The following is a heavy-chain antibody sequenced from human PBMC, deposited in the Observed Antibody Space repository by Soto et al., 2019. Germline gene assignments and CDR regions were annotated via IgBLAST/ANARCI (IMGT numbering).Heavy chain of an antibody. Sequence: ASVKVSGKASGYTVTSYGISGGRQAPEQGLEWMGWISAYNGNTNYAQKLQGRVTMTTDTSTSTAYMELRSLRSDDTAVYYCARGVGSGWESNWFDPWGQGTLVTVSS. CDR1: GYTVTSYG. D-gene: IGHD6-19*01. CDR2: ISAYNGNT. V-gene: IGHV1-18*01. CDR3: ARGVGSGWESNWFDP. J-gene: IGHJ5*02.